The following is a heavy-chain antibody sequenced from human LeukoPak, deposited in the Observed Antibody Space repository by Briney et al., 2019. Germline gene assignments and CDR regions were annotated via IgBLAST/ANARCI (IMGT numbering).Heavy chain of an antibody. Sequence: SETLSLTCAVYGGSFSGFYWGWIRQPPGEGLEWSVEINHSGSTNYNTSPERGVTISVDTSKNHFSLRLSPLTAADTALYYCARHSNEVAPRSAIYYSYYYMDVWGKGTTVTTSS. CDR3: ARHSNEVAPRSAIYYSYYYMDV. V-gene: IGHV4-34*01. J-gene: IGHJ6*03. CDR2: INHSGST. D-gene: IGHD5-24*01. CDR1: GGSFSGFY.